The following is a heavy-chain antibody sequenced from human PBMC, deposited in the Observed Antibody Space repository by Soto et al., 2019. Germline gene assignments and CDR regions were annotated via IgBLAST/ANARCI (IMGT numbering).Heavy chain of an antibody. D-gene: IGHD6-6*01. CDR1: GYSFSSHW. CDR3: ARHIDEYSSASGFDY. V-gene: IGHV5-51*01. J-gene: IGHJ4*02. Sequence: GESLKISCKGSGYSFSSHWIGWVRQMPGKGLEWMGIIYPGDSNIRYSPSFEGQIDMSAERSINTAYLRLRSLKASDTATYYCARHIDEYSSASGFDYWGQGTMVTVSS. CDR2: IYPGDSNI.